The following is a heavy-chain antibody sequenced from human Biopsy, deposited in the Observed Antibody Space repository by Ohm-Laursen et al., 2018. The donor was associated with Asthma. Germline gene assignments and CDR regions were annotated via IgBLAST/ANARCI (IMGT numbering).Heavy chain of an antibody. CDR2: IYSGGGT. CDR3: ARAYGGSFFSGSFDI. J-gene: IGHJ3*02. CDR1: VFTVSTNG. D-gene: IGHD4-23*01. Sequence: SLRLSCAASVFTVSTNGMSWVRQPPGQGLEWVSVIYSGGGTYYADSVQGRVTISKDNSKNTLSLQMNSLRAEDTAVYYGARAYGGSFFSGSFDIWGQGTMVTVSS. V-gene: IGHV3-53*01.